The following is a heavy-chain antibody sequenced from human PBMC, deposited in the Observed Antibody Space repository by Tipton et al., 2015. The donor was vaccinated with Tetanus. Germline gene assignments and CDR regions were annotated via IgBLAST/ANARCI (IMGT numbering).Heavy chain of an antibody. Sequence: SLRLSCAASGFIFSSYGIHWVRQAPGKGLERVAVSWYDGTDKYYADSVKGRFTISRDNSKNTLYLQMNSLRAEDTAVYYCAREADCNGGSCFSGDFDNWGQGTQVTVSS. CDR2: SWYDGTDK. CDR3: AREADCNGGSCFSGDFDN. D-gene: IGHD2-15*01. V-gene: IGHV3-33*01. J-gene: IGHJ4*02. CDR1: GFIFSSYG.